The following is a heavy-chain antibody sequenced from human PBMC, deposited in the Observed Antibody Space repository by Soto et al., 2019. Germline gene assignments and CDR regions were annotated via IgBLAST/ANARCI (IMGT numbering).Heavy chain of an antibody. Sequence: ASVKVSCKVSGYTLTELPMHWVRQAPGKGLEWMGGFDPEDGETIYAQKFQGRVTMTEDTSTDTAYMELSSLRSEDTAVYYCATYNYYDSSGSIDHFDYWGQGTLVTVSS. CDR1: GYTLTELP. CDR3: ATYNYYDSSGSIDHFDY. D-gene: IGHD3-22*01. CDR2: FDPEDGET. V-gene: IGHV1-24*01. J-gene: IGHJ4*02.